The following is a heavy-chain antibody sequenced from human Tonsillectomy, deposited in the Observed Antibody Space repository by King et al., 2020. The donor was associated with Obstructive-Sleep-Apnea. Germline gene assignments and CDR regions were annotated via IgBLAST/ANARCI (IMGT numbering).Heavy chain of an antibody. CDR1: GFTFSSYA. V-gene: IGHV3-23*04. CDR2: ISGRGGST. CDR3: AKDIGTGYHYYGMDV. J-gene: IGHJ6*02. Sequence: QLVESGGGLVQPGGSLRVSCAASGFTFSSYAMNWVRQAPGKGLEWVSAISGRGGSTYYADSVKGRFTISRDNSKNTLYLQMNSLRADDTALYYCAKDIGTGYHYYGMDVWGQGTTVTVSS. D-gene: IGHD3/OR15-3a*01.